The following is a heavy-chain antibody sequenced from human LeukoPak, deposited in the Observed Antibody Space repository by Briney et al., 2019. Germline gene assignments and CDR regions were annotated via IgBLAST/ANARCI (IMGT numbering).Heavy chain of an antibody. D-gene: IGHD2-21*02. V-gene: IGHV3-21*04. CDR2: ISTSSTYI. J-gene: IGHJ4*03. Sequence: GGSLRLSCAASGFTFSSYTMNWVRQAPGKGLEWVSSISTSSTYIYYADSVRGRFTISRDNSKNLLFLQMNNLRAEDTAVYYCARKLGGAQCGGDCFFDHWGQGTRVAVSS. CDR1: GFTFSSYT. CDR3: ARKLGGAQCGGDCFFDH.